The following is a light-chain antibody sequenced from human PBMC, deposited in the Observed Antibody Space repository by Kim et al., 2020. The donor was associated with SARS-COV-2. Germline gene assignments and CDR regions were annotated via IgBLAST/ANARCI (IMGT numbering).Light chain of an antibody. Sequence: DIQMTQSPSSMSASVGDSVTITCRASQGISNFLVWFQQKPGKVPKRLIYGASILQSGVPSRFSGSGSGTEFTLTISSLQPEDFATYCCLQHNNYPPTFGQGTKLEIK. CDR3: LQHNNYPPT. V-gene: IGKV1-17*03. CDR1: QGISNF. J-gene: IGKJ1*01. CDR2: GAS.